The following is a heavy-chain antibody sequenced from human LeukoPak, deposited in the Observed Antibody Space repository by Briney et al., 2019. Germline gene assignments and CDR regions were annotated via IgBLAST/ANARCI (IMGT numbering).Heavy chain of an antibody. V-gene: IGHV3-7*01. CDR2: IKQDGSEK. Sequence: ETLSLTCAVYGGSFSGYYWSWIRQPPGKGLEWVANIKQDGSEKYYVDSVKGRFTISRDNAKNSLYLQMNSLRAEDTAVYYCARVSSKATVRGLITKKNYYYYYMDVWGKGTTVTISS. CDR3: ARVSSKATVRGLITKKNYYYYYMDV. J-gene: IGHJ6*03. D-gene: IGHD3-10*01. CDR1: GGSFSGYY.